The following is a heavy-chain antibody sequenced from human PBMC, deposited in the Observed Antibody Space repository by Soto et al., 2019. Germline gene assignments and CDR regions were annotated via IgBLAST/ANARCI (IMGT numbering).Heavy chain of an antibody. D-gene: IGHD4-17*01. CDR3: ARATVTRVDY. Sequence: QLQLQESGSGLVKPSQTLSLTCAVSGGSISSGGYSWSWIRQPPGKGLEWIGYIYHSGSTYCNPSLKSRVTTAVDRSKNQFSLKLLSVTAADTAVSYCARATVTRVDYWGQGTLVTVSS. J-gene: IGHJ4*02. V-gene: IGHV4-30-2*01. CDR1: GGSISSGGYS. CDR2: IYHSGST.